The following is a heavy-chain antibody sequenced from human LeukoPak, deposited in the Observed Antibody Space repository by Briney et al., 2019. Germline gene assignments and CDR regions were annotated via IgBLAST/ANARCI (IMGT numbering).Heavy chain of an antibody. V-gene: IGHV1-46*01. J-gene: IGHJ4*02. Sequence: ASVKVSCKASVYTFTSNYIHWVRQAPGQGLEWMGMIYPRDGSTSYAQKFQGRVTVTRDTSTSTVHMELSGLRSEDTAVYYCARDQEGFDYWGQGTLVTVSS. CDR1: VYTFTSNY. CDR3: ARDQEGFDY. CDR2: IYPRDGST.